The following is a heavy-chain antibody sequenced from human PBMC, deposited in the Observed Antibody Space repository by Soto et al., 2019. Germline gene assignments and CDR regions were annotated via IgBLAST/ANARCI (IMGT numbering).Heavy chain of an antibody. Sequence: EVQLMESGGGLVQPGGSLRLSCAASGFTFSSYWMHGVRQAPGKGLVWVSRINSDGSNTGYADSVKGRFTISRDNAKNTLYLQMNGLRAEDTAVYYCAKQFDYWGQGTLVTVSS. CDR2: INSDGSNT. CDR3: AKQFDY. J-gene: IGHJ4*02. CDR1: GFTFSSYW. V-gene: IGHV3-74*01.